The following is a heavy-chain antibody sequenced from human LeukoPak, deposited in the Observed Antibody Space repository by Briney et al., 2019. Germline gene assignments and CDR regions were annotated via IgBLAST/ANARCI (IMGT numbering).Heavy chain of an antibody. J-gene: IGHJ4*02. V-gene: IGHV3-7*04. CDR1: GFTFSSYN. D-gene: IGHD3-10*01. CDR2: IKTDGSQK. CDR3: ARDWSGSGENFDH. Sequence: GGSLRLSCAASGFTFSSYNMNWVRPARGKGLEGVGNIKTDGSQKYYVDSVKGRFTISRDNAVDSLYLQMDSLRDEDTAVYYCARDWSGSGENFDHWGQGTLVTVSS.